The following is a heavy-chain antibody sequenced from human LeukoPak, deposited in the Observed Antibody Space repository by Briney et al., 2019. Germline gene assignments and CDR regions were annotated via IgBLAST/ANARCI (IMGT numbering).Heavy chain of an antibody. CDR1: GYSISSGYY. V-gene: IGHV4-38-2*01. Sequence: PSETLSLTXAVPGYSISSGYYWGWIRQPPGKGLEWIGSIYHSGSTYYNPSLKSRVTISVDTSKNQFSLKLSSVTAADTAVYYCARQSGGFLEWLLTFDYWGQGTLVTVSS. J-gene: IGHJ4*02. CDR3: ARQSGGFLEWLLTFDY. D-gene: IGHD3-3*01. CDR2: IYHSGST.